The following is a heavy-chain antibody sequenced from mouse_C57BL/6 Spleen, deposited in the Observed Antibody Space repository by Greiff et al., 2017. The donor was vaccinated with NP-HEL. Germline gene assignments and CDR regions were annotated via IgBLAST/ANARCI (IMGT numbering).Heavy chain of an antibody. CDR1: GFNIKDDY. V-gene: IGHV14-4*01. CDR2: IDPENGDT. CDR3: TTHGNRRYFDY. D-gene: IGHD2-1*01. Sequence: EVQLQQSGAELVRPGASVKLSCTASGFNIKDDYMHWVKQRPEQGLEWIGWIDPENGDTEYASKFQGKATITADTSSNTAYLQLSSLTSEDTAVYYCTTHGNRRYFDYWGQGTTLTVSS. J-gene: IGHJ2*01.